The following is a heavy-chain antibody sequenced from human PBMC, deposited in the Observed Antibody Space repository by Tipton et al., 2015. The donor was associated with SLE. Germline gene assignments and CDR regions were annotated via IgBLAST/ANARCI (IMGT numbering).Heavy chain of an antibody. Sequence: SLRLSCVASGFTFSTFAMSWFRQAPGKGLEWVSSISGSGNVFAYADSVKGRFTISRDNSKNTLFLQMDSLRAEDTAVYFCARTYREVTPAHDFCAYWGQGTLVTVSS. CDR3: ARTYREVTPAHDFCAY. V-gene: IGHV3-23*01. CDR2: ISGSGNVF. CDR1: GFTFSTFA. D-gene: IGHD3-10*01. J-gene: IGHJ4*02.